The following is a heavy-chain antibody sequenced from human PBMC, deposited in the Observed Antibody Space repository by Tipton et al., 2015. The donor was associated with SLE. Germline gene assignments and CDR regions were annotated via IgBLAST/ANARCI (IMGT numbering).Heavy chain of an antibody. D-gene: IGHD3-16*01. CDR1: GFIFSNFG. CDR3: ARGAKGGFDY. CDR2: IWYDGSDK. J-gene: IGHJ4*02. V-gene: IGHV3-33*01. Sequence: SGFIFSNFGMHWVRQAPGKGLEWVAVIWYDGSDKYYADSVKGRFTISRDNSKNTLYLQMNSLRAEDTAVYYCARGAKGGFDYWGQGTLVTVSS.